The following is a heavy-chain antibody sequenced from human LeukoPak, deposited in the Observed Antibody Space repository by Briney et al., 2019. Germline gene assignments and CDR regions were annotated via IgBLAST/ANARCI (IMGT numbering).Heavy chain of an antibody. D-gene: IGHD6-13*01. J-gene: IGHJ3*02. V-gene: IGHV4-61*02. Sequence: PSQTLSLTCTVSGGSISSGSYYWSWIRQPAGKGLEWIGRIYTSGSTNYNPSLKSRVTISVDTSKNQFSLKLSSVTAADTAVYYCARDAGAAAGNAFDIWGQGTMVTVSS. CDR2: IYTSGST. CDR1: GGSISSGSYY. CDR3: ARDAGAAAGNAFDI.